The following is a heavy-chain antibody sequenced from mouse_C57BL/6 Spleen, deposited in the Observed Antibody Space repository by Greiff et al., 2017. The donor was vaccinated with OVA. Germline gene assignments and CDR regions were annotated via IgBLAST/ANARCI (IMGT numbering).Heavy chain of an antibody. D-gene: IGHD3-1*01. Sequence: EVQLQQSVAELVRPGASVKLSCTASGFNIKNTYMHWVKQRPEQGLEWIGRIDPANGNTKYAPTFQGKATITADTSSSTASLHLSSLTSEDTAIDYCAISGTVDWYFDVWGTGTTVTVSS. CDR2: IDPANGNT. CDR1: GFNIKNTY. J-gene: IGHJ1*03. V-gene: IGHV14-3*01. CDR3: AISGTVDWYFDV.